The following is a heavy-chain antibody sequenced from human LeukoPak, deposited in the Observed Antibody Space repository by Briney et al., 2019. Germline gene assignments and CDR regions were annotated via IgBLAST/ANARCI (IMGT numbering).Heavy chain of an antibody. CDR1: AGSISNYH. D-gene: IGHD2-2*01. V-gene: IGHV4-59*08. CDR2: IFYGGNT. Sequence: NTSETLSLTCTVAAGSISNYHWSWIRQPPGKGLEWIGCIFYGGNTYYNPSLKSRVTISVDTSKNQFSLKLSSVTAADTAVYYCARRPSRSRPIDYWGQGTLVTVSS. J-gene: IGHJ4*02. CDR3: ARRPSRSRPIDY.